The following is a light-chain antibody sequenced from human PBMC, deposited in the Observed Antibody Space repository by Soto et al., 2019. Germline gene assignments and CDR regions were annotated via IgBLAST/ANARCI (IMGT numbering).Light chain of an antibody. J-gene: IGKJ3*01. V-gene: IGKV1-27*01. Sequence: DIQMTQSPSSLSASIGDRVTITSRASQGISNYLAWYQEKPGKAPELLIYHASTLQSGVPSRFSGSGSGTDFTLTISSLQPDDVATYYCQNYNNFLFTFGPGTKVDIK. CDR2: HAS. CDR3: QNYNNFLFT. CDR1: QGISNY.